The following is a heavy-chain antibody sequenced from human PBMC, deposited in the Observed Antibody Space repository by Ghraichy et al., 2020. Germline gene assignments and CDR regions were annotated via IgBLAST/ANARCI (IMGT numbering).Heavy chain of an antibody. CDR1: GFTFSSYA. D-gene: IGHD6-6*01. J-gene: IGHJ4*02. CDR3: VKAGEYISSSGY. Sequence: GESLNISCSASGFTFSSYAMHWVRQAPGKGLEYVSAISSNGGSTYYADSVKGRFTISRDNSKNTLYLQMSSLRAEDTAVYYCVKAGEYISSSGYWGQGTLVTVSS. CDR2: ISSNGGST. V-gene: IGHV3-64D*06.